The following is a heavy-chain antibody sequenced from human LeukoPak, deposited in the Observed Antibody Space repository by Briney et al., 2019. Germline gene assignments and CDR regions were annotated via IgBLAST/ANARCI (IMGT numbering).Heavy chain of an antibody. CDR3: ARGLGCTNGVCYNY. J-gene: IGHJ4*02. CDR2: MNPNSGNT. Sequence: GSSVKVSCKASGGTFSSYAISWVRQATGQGLEWMGWMNPNSGNTGYAQKFQGRVTMTRNTSISTAYMELSSLRSEDTAVYYCARGLGCTNGVCYNYWGQGTLVTVSS. D-gene: IGHD2-8*01. CDR1: GGTFSSYA. V-gene: IGHV1-8*02.